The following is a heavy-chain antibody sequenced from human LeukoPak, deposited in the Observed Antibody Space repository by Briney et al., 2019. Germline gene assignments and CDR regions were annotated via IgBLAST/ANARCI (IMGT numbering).Heavy chain of an antibody. J-gene: IGHJ4*02. Sequence: GGSLRLSCAASGFTFSNAWMSWVRQAPGKGLEWVGRIKSKTDGGTTDYAAPVKGRFTVSRDDSKNTLYLQMSSLKTEDTAVYYCTTTHYYDSSGYFFPPVDYWGQGTLVTVSS. D-gene: IGHD3-22*01. V-gene: IGHV3-15*01. CDR3: TTTHYYDSSGYFFPPVDY. CDR2: IKSKTDGGTT. CDR1: GFTFSNAW.